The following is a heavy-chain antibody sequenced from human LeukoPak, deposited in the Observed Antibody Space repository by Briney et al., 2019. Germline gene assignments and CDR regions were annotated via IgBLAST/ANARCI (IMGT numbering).Heavy chain of an antibody. D-gene: IGHD6-13*01. Sequence: PGESLKISCKGPGYRFTNYWSAWVRQMPGKGLELMGIIYPGDSDTRYSPSFQGQVTISADKSISTAYLQWSSLRASDTAMYFCARWSAAGSGLDYWGQGTLVTVSS. CDR1: GYRFTNYW. J-gene: IGHJ4*02. V-gene: IGHV5-51*01. CDR3: ARWSAAGSGLDY. CDR2: IYPGDSDT.